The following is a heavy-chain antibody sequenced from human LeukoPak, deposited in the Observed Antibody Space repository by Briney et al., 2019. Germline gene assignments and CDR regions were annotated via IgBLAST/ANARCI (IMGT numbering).Heavy chain of an antibody. V-gene: IGHV4-4*07. J-gene: IGHJ6*03. CDR2: ISTSGTT. D-gene: IGHD3-22*01. CDR3: ARDEGYSGDYYYYYIDI. Sequence: PSETLSLTCAVSGDSISSDYWSWIRQPAGKGLEWIGRISTSGTTNYNPSFKSRVTISVDTSKNQFSLRLSSVTAADTAVYYCARDEGYSGDYYYYYIDIWGKGTTVTISS. CDR1: GDSISSDY.